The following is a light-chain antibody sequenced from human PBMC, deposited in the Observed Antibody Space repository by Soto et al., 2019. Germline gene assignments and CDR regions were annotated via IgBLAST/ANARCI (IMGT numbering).Light chain of an antibody. CDR2: DVS. J-gene: IGLJ1*01. Sequence: SVLTQPASVSGAPGQALTLSCTGNSSDVGGYNYVSWYQQHPGKAPKLMIYDVSNRPSGVSNRFSGSKSGNTASLTISGLQAEDEADYYCSSYTSSSTLEVFGTGTKVTVL. CDR1: SSDVGGYNY. CDR3: SSYTSSSTLEV. V-gene: IGLV2-14*01.